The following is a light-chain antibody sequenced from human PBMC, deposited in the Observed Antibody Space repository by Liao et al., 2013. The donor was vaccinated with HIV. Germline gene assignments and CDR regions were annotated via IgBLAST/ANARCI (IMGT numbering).Light chain of an antibody. Sequence: SYELTQAPSVSVAPGKTATITCGGNNIETKSVHWYQQKPGQAPVLVMYYDTDRPSGIPERFSGSNSGNTATLTISRVEAGDEADYYCQVWDSSSDYVFGVGTKVTVL. CDR1: NIETKS. CDR2: YDT. CDR3: QVWDSSSDYV. V-gene: IGLV3-21*04. J-gene: IGLJ1*01.